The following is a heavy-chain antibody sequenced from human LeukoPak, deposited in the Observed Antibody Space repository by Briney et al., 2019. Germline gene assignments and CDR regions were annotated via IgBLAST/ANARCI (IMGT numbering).Heavy chain of an antibody. CDR3: AKNQGQWLVPVDY. CDR1: GFTFSNSA. Sequence: SVKVSCKASGFTFSNSAMQWVRQARGQRLEWIGWIVVGSGNTNYAQKFQERVSITRDMSRSTVYMELSSLRSEDTALYYCAKNQGQWLVPVDYWGQGTLVTVSS. D-gene: IGHD6-19*01. CDR2: IVVGSGNT. J-gene: IGHJ4*02. V-gene: IGHV1-58*02.